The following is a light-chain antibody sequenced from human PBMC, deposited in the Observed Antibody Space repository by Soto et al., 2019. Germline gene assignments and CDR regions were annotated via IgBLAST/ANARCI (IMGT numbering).Light chain of an antibody. Sequence: QSVLTQPASVSGSPGQSITISSTGTSSEIGAYNFVSWYQQHPGKAPKLMLYDVNIRPSGVSNRFSGSKSGNTASLTISGLEPEDEADYYCTSWTTSTTMIFGGGTKLTVL. J-gene: IGLJ2*01. CDR2: DVN. V-gene: IGLV2-14*03. CDR1: SSEIGAYNF. CDR3: TSWTTSTTMI.